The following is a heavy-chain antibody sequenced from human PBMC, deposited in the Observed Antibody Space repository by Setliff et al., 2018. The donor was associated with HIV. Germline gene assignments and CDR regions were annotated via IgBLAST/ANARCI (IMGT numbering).Heavy chain of an antibody. Sequence: GESLTIPCAASGFTFINYAMSWVRQPPGKGLEWVSTISGNGGSTTYADSVKGRFTISRDNSQNTLYVQMNILRVEDTAIYYCAKAGPGDWYFDLWGRGTLVTVSS. CDR3: AKAGPGDWYFDL. D-gene: IGHD3-10*01. CDR1: GFTFINYA. CDR2: ISGNGGST. V-gene: IGHV3-23*01. J-gene: IGHJ2*01.